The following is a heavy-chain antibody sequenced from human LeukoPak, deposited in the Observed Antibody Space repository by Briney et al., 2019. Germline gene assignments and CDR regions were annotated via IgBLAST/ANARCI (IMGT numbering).Heavy chain of an antibody. CDR3: AKQGAVRQDYYMDV. V-gene: IGHV1-69*06. D-gene: IGHD3-16*01. J-gene: IGHJ6*03. Sequence: SVKVSCKASGDSFSSYAITWVRQAPGQGLEWLGSVIPIFGTANYPQKFQGRVTITADIFSSTVYIEMTNLTSDDTAVYFCAKQGAVRQDYYMDVWGNGTTVSV. CDR1: GDSFSSYA. CDR2: VIPIFGTA.